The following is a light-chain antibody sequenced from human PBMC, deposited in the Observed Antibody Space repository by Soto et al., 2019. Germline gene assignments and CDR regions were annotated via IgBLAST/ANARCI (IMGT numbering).Light chain of an antibody. CDR2: DAS. J-gene: IGKJ1*01. Sequence: EIVLTQSPSTLSLSPGERATLSCRARQSVRSYLAWYQQKPGQAPRLLIYDASNRATGIPARFSGSGSGTDFTLTISSLEPEDFAVYYCQQRSNWPGTFGQGTKVEIK. CDR1: QSVRSY. CDR3: QQRSNWPGT. V-gene: IGKV3-11*01.